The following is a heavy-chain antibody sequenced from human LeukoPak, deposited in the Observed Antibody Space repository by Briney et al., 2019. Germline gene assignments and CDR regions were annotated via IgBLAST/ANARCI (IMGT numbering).Heavy chain of an antibody. V-gene: IGHV3-23*01. J-gene: IGHJ4*02. Sequence: PGGSLRLSCAASGFTFRNYGMSWVRQAPGKGLEGVSVVSDRGSSAYYTDSVKGRFTISRDNSKNTLYLQMNSLRVDDTAVYYSSSDLRGVAWSLDYWGQGTLVTVSS. CDR1: GFTFRNYG. D-gene: IGHD3-9*01. CDR2: VSDRGSSA. CDR3: SSDLRGVAWSLDY.